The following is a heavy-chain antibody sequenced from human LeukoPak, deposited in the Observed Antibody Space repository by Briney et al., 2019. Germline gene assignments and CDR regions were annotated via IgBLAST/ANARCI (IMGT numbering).Heavy chain of an antibody. CDR1: GFTFSNYG. D-gene: IGHD6-19*01. J-gene: IGHJ4*02. V-gene: IGHV3-33*06. CDR2: IWYDGSNK. Sequence: GRSLRLSCAASGFTFSNYGMHWVRQAPGKGLEWVAVIWYDGSNKDYADSVKDRFTISRDNSKNTLYLQMNSLRAEDTAVYYCAKGAEGNSGHNGLDYWGQGTLVTVSS. CDR3: AKGAEGNSGHNGLDY.